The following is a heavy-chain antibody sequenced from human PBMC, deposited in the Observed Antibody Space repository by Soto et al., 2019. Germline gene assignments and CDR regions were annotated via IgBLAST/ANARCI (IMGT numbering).Heavy chain of an antibody. J-gene: IGHJ4*02. D-gene: IGHD5-18*01. Sequence: SETLSLTCTVSGGSISSGGYYWSWIRQPPGKGLEWIGYIYYSGSTNYNPSLKSRVTISADTSKNEFSLKLSSVTAADTAVYYCARGSYGYETFDYWGQGTLVTVSS. V-gene: IGHV4-61*08. CDR3: ARGSYGYETFDY. CDR2: IYYSGST. CDR1: GGSISSGGYY.